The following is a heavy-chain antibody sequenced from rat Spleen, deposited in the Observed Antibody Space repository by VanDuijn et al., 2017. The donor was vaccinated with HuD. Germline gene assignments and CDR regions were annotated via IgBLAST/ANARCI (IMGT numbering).Heavy chain of an antibody. CDR3: TRNWDY. CDR2: IGAGGGGT. CDR1: GFTFSNSG. V-gene: IGHV5S13*01. J-gene: IGHJ2*01. D-gene: IGHD3-6*01. Sequence: EVQLVESGGGLVQPGRSLKLSCAASGFTFSNSGMAWVRKTPTKGLEWVASIGAGGGGTYYRDSVKGRFTISRDNAKNTLYLQMDSLRSEDTATYYCTRNWDYWGRGVMVTVSS.